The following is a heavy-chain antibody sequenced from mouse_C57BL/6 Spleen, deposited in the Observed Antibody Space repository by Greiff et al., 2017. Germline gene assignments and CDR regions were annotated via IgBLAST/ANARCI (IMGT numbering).Heavy chain of an antibody. CDR2: INPSTGGT. J-gene: IGHJ3*01. Sequence: EVKLVESGPELVKPGASVKISCKASGYSFTGYYMNWVKQSPEKSLEWIGEINPSTGGTTYNQKFKAKATLTVDKSSSTAYMQLKSLTSEDSAVYDCGELGWFGYWGQGTLVTVSA. CDR3: GELGWFGY. CDR1: GYSFTGYY. D-gene: IGHD4-1*01. V-gene: IGHV1-42*01.